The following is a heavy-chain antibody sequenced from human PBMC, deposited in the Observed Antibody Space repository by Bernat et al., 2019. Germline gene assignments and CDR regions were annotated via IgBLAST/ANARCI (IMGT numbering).Heavy chain of an antibody. J-gene: IGHJ3*02. Sequence: EVQLVESGGGLVQPGGSLRLSCAASGFTVSTNYMSWVRQAPGKGLEWVSVIYSGGNTYDADSVKGRFTISRDNSKKTLYLQMNSLSAADTAMYYCERYYGGNSGSAFDIWGQGTMVTVSS. V-gene: IGHV3-66*01. D-gene: IGHD4-23*01. CDR2: IYSGGNT. CDR1: GFTVSTNY. CDR3: ERYYGGNSGSAFDI.